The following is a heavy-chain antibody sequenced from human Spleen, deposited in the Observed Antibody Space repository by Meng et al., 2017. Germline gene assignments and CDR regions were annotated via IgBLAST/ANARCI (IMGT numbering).Heavy chain of an antibody. CDR2: IKQDGSEK. CDR3: ARVWGSYRREFFDY. J-gene: IGHJ4*02. Sequence: GESLKISCAASGFTFSSYWMSWVRQAPGKGLEWVANIKQDGSEKYYVDSVKGRFTISRDNAKNSLYLQMNSLRAEDTAVYYWARVWGSYRREFFDYWGQGTLVTVSS. CDR1: GFTFSSYW. D-gene: IGHD1-26*01. V-gene: IGHV3-7*01.